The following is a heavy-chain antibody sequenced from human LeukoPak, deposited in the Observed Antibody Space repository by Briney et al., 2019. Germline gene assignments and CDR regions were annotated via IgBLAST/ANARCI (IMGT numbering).Heavy chain of an antibody. D-gene: IGHD3-3*01. J-gene: IGHJ4*02. V-gene: IGHV3-30*04. CDR3: ARDKGYRYDFWSGYYNGADY. Sequence: GGSLRLSCAASGFTFSSYAMHWVRQAPGKGLEWVAGISYDGSNKYYADSVKGRFTISRDNSKNTLYLQMNSLRAEDTAVYYCARDKGYRYDFWSGYYNGADYWGQGTLVTVSS. CDR2: ISYDGSNK. CDR1: GFTFSSYA.